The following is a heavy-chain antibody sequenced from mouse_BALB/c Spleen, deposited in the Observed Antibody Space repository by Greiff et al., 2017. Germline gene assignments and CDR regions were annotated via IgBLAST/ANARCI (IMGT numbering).Heavy chain of an antibody. V-gene: IGHV5-4*02. CDR2: ISDGGSYT. CDR1: GFTFSDYY. D-gene: IGHD2-14*01. Sequence: EVKVEESGGGLVKPGGSLKLSCAASGFTFSDYYMYWVRQTPEKRLEWVATISDGGSYTYYPDSVKGRFTISRDNAKNNLYLQMSSLKSEDTAMYYCVRYDDAMDYWGQGTSVTVSS. CDR3: VRYDDAMDY. J-gene: IGHJ4*01.